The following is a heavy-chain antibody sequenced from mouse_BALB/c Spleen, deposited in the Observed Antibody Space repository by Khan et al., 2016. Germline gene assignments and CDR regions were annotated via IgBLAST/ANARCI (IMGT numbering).Heavy chain of an antibody. CDR1: GFTFSNYW. J-gene: IGHJ4*01. CDR3: TKRDYYYAMDY. Sequence: EVQLQESGGGLVQPGGSMKLSCVASGFTFSNYWMNWVRQSPEKGLEWVAEIRLKSNNYATHYAESVKGRFTISRDDSKSSVYLQRNNVRAEDTGIYYCTKRDYYYAMDYWGQGTSVTVSS. V-gene: IGHV6-6*02. D-gene: IGHD2-13*01. CDR2: IRLKSNNYAT.